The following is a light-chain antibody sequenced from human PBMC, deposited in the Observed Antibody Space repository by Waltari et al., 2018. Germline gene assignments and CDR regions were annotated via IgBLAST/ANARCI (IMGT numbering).Light chain of an antibody. Sequence: DIVMTQSPLSLPVTPGEPASRPCRSSQSLLHSNGYNYLDWYLQKPGQSPQLLIYLGSNRASGVPDRFSGSGSGTDFTLKISRVEAEDVGVYYCMQALQTPWTFGQGTKVEIK. CDR3: MQALQTPWT. J-gene: IGKJ1*01. V-gene: IGKV2-28*01. CDR1: QSLLHSNGYNY. CDR2: LGS.